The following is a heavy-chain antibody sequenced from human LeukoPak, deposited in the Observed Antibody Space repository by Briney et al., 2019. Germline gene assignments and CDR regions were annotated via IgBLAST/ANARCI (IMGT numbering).Heavy chain of an antibody. CDR3: ALIPRGIAVPGTDL. J-gene: IGHJ5*02. D-gene: IGHD6-19*01. Sequence: SETLSLTCAVSGASISSSNWWSWVRQPPGRGLEWIGEIYHSGGTNYTPSLKSRVTTSIDRSKNQFSLKLSSVTAADTAVYYCALIPRGIAVPGTDLWGQGTLVTVSS. CDR1: GASISSSNW. CDR2: IYHSGGT. V-gene: IGHV4-4*02.